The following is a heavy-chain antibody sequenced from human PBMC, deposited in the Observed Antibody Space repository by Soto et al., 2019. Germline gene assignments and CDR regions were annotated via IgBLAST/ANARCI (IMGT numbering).Heavy chain of an antibody. J-gene: IGHJ6*02. Sequence: SETLSLTCTVSGGSISSGSYYWNWIRQHPGKGLEWIGYIYYSGSTYYNPSLKSRVTISVDTSKNQFSLKLSSVTAADTAVYYCAREGGYYGSGSYYINTYGMDVWGQGTTVTVSS. CDR2: IYYSGST. CDR3: AREGGYYGSGSYYINTYGMDV. V-gene: IGHV4-31*02. D-gene: IGHD3-10*01. CDR1: GGSISSGSYY.